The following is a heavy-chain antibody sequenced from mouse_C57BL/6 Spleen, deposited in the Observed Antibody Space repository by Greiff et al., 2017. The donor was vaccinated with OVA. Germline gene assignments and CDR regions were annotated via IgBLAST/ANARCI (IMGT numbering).Heavy chain of an antibody. CDR1: GFNIKDYY. CDR3: ARGLLLRSQAWFAY. D-gene: IGHD1-1*01. CDR2: IDPEDGET. J-gene: IGHJ3*01. Sequence: EVQVVESGAELVKPGASVKLSCTASGFNIKDYYMHWVKQRTEQGLEWIGRIDPEDGETKYAPKFQGKATITADTSSNTAYLQLSSLTSEDTAVYYCARGLLLRSQAWFAYWGQGTLVTVSA. V-gene: IGHV14-2*01.